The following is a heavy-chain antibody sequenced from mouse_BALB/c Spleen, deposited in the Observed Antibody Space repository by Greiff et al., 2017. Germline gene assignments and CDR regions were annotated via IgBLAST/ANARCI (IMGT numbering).Heavy chain of an antibody. CDR2: ISNGGGST. Sequence: EVKLVESGGGLVQPGGSLKLSCAASGFTFSSYTMSWVRQTPEKRLEWVAYISNGGGSTYYPDTVKGRFTISRDNAKNTLYLQMSSLKSEDTAMYYCARHYYGSSLYAMDYWGQGTSATVSS. V-gene: IGHV5-12-2*01. CDR1: GFTFSSYT. J-gene: IGHJ4*01. CDR3: ARHYYGSSLYAMDY. D-gene: IGHD1-1*01.